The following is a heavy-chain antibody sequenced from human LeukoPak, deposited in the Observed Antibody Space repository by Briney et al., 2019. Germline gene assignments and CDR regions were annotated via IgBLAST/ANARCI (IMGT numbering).Heavy chain of an antibody. CDR2: INPNSGGT. J-gene: IGHJ4*02. Sequence: ASVKVSCKASGYTFTAYYMHWVRQAPGQGLEWMGWINPNSGGTNYAQKFKGWVTLTRDTSVNTTYMELSRLTSDVTAVYFCARGTPGSYLGYWGQGTLVTVSS. D-gene: IGHD3-16*02. CDR1: GYTFTAYY. CDR3: ARGTPGSYLGY. V-gene: IGHV1-2*04.